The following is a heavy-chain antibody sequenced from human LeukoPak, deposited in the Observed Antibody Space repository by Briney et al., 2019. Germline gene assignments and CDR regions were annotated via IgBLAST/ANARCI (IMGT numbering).Heavy chain of an antibody. Sequence: KPSETLSLTCTVSGGSISSSNYYWGWIRQPPGKGLGWIGSIYYSGSTYYNPSRKSRVTISVDTSKNQFSLKLSSVTAADTAVYYWARGMRHFDYWGQGTLVTVSS. CDR2: IYYSGST. J-gene: IGHJ4*02. V-gene: IGHV4-39*01. CDR1: GGSISSSNYY. CDR3: ARGMRHFDY.